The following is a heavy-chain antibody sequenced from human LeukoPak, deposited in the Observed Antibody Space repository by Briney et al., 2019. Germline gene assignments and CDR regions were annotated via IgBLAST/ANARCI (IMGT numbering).Heavy chain of an antibody. J-gene: IGHJ4*02. CDR1: GGTFSSYA. CDR2: IIPILGIA. D-gene: IGHD1-14*01. CDR3: ARDQLVLPRGISGY. V-gene: IGHV1-69*04. Sequence: SVKVSCKASGGTFSSYAISWVRQAPGQGLEWMGRIIPILGIANYAQKFQGRVTITADKSTSTAYMELSSLRSDDTALYYCARDQLVLPRGISGYWGQGTLVTVS.